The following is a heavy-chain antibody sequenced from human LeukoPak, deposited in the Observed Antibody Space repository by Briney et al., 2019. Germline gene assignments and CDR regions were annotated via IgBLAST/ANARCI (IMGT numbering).Heavy chain of an antibody. CDR3: ARAKPRYDILTGYSPNYYYGMDV. V-gene: IGHV4-31*03. CDR1: GGSISSGGYY. Sequence: SETLSLTCTVSGGSISSGGYYWSWIRQHPGKGLEWIGYIYYSGSTYYNPSLKSRVTISVDTSKNQFSLKLSSVTAADTAVYYCARAKPRYDILTGYSPNYYYGMDVWGQGTTVTVSS. J-gene: IGHJ6*02. CDR2: IYYSGST. D-gene: IGHD3-9*01.